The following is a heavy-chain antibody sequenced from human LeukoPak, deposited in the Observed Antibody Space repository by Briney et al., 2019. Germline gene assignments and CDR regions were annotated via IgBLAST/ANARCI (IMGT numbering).Heavy chain of an antibody. D-gene: IGHD1-26*01. CDR3: AREVEWELPDH. J-gene: IGHJ5*02. CDR2: ISSSGGTI. V-gene: IGHV3-48*03. CDR1: GFTFSSYE. Sequence: GGPLRLSCVASGFTFSSYEMNWVRQAPGKGLEWVSYISSSGGTIYYADSVKGRFTISRDNAKNSLFLQMNSLRGDDTATYFCAREVEWELPDHWGQGTLVTVSS.